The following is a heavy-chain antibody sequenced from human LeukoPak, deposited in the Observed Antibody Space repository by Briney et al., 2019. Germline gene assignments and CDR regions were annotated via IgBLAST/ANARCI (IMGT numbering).Heavy chain of an antibody. CDR1: GYTFTSYG. Sequence: ASVKVSFKASGYTFTSYGISWVRQAPGQGLEWMGWISAYNGNTNYAQKLQGRVTMTTDTSTSTAYMELRSLRSDDTAVYYCARDLYSGYEFLWDYWGQGTLVTVSS. CDR2: ISAYNGNT. J-gene: IGHJ4*02. D-gene: IGHD5-12*01. V-gene: IGHV1-18*04. CDR3: ARDLYSGYEFLWDY.